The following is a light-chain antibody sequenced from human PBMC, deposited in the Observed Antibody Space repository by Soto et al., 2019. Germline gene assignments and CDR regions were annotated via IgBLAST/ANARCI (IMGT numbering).Light chain of an antibody. CDR1: SSDVGGFNY. CDR2: EVT. J-gene: IGLJ3*02. V-gene: IGLV2-14*01. Sequence: QSVLTQPASVSGSPGQSITISCTGTSSDVGGFNYVSWYQQHPGKAPKLIIFEVTNRPSGLSDRFSGSKSGNTASLTISGLQADDEADYYCASYASGGTPWVFGGGTKVTVL. CDR3: ASYASGGTPWV.